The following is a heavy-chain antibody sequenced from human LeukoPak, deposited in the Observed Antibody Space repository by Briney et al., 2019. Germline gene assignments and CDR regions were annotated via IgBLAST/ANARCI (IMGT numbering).Heavy chain of an antibody. CDR2: IQNSVTSY. CDR1: GRSISTYY. Sequence: SETLSLTCTVSGRSISTYYWSWVRQPPGKGLEWIGYIQNSVTSYTDNPSLQSRVTISVDTSKNQFSLRVTSVTAADTAVYYCVRSPQLDPWGQGTLVTVSS. J-gene: IGHJ5*02. CDR3: VRSPQLDP. V-gene: IGHV4-59*01.